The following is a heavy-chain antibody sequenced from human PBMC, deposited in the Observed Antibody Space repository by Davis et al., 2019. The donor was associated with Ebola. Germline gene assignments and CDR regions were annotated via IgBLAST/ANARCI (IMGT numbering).Heavy chain of an antibody. CDR3: AKDSRGLGDYGDYATDYYGMDV. V-gene: IGHV3-9*01. CDR1: GFTFDDYA. J-gene: IGHJ6*02. Sequence: SLKISCAASGFTFDDYAMHWVRQAPGNGLEWVSGISWNSGSIGYADSVKGRFTISRDNAKNSLYLQMNSLRAEDTAVYYCAKDSRGLGDYGDYATDYYGMDVWGQGTTVTVSS. CDR2: ISWNSGSI. D-gene: IGHD4-17*01.